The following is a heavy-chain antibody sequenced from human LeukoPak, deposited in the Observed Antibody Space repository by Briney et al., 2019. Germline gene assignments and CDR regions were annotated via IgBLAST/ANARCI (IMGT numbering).Heavy chain of an antibody. CDR1: GFTFSSYT. CDR2: ISYDGSSK. CDR3: AREAVTYYFDC. J-gene: IGHJ4*02. V-gene: IGHV3-30-3*01. D-gene: IGHD4-17*01. Sequence: GRSLRLSCAASGFTFSSYTMHWVSQAPGQGLEWVAVISYDGSSKYYADSVKGRFTISRDNSNNTLYLQMNSLRAEDTAVYYCAREAVTYYFDCWGQGTLVTVSS.